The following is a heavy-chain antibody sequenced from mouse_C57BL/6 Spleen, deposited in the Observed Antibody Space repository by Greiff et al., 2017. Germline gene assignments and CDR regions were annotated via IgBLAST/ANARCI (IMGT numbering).Heavy chain of an antibody. Sequence: EVQLQESGPGLVKPSQSLSLTCSVTGYSITSGYYWNWIRQFPGNKLEWMGYISYDGSNNYNPSLKNRISITRDTSKNQFFLKLNSVTTEDTATYYCARGGLPPMDYWGQGTSVTVSS. CDR3: ARGGLPPMDY. J-gene: IGHJ4*01. V-gene: IGHV3-6*01. CDR1: GYSITSGYY. CDR2: ISYDGSN. D-gene: IGHD2-4*01.